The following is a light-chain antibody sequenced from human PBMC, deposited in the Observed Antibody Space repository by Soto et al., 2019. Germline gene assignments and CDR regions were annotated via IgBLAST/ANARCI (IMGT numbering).Light chain of an antibody. CDR3: QQYRYFPWT. CDR1: QCISMS. J-gene: IGKJ1*01. V-gene: IGKV1-5*03. CDR2: KGA. Sequence: DIQMTQSPLTLSASVGDRVTITCRGRQCISMSLAWHQQKPGKAPKPLLYKGASLESGAPSRFSGSGSGTEFTLTISSLHPDDFATYYCQQYRYFPWTFGQGTKVEI.